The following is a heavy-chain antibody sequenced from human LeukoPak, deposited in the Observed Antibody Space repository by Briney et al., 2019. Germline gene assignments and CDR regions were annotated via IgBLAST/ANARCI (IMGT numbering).Heavy chain of an antibody. CDR2: ISSSSSYI. V-gene: IGHV3-21*01. CDR1: GFTFSSYS. Sequence: GWSLRLSCAASGFTFSSYSMNWVRQAPGKGLEWVSSISSSSSYIYYADSVKGRFTISRDNAKNSLYLQMNSLRAEDTAVYYCARDTYDSSGADAFDIWGQGTMVTVSS. D-gene: IGHD3-22*01. CDR3: ARDTYDSSGADAFDI. J-gene: IGHJ3*02.